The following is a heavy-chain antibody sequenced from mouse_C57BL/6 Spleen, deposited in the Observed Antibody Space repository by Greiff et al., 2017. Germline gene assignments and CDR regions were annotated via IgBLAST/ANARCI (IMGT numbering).Heavy chain of an antibody. J-gene: IGHJ3*01. CDR1: GYTFTSYW. CDR3: ATGRGAAQATTCFAY. V-gene: IGHV1-55*01. CDR2: IYPGSGST. Sequence: VQLQQPGAELVKPGASVKMSCKASGYTFTSYWITWVKQRPGQGLEWIGDIYPGSGSTNYNEKFKSKATLTVDTSSSTAYMQLSSLTSEDSAVYDCATGRGAAQATTCFAYWGQGTLVTVSA. D-gene: IGHD3-2*02.